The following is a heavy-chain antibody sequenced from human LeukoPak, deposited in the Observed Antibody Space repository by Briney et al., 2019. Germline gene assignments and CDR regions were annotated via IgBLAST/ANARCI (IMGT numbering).Heavy chain of an antibody. D-gene: IGHD3-10*01. J-gene: IGHJ4*02. CDR2: ISAYNGNT. V-gene: IGHV1-18*01. CDR1: GYTFTSYG. Sequence: GASVKVSCKASGYTFTSYGISWVRQAPGQGLEWMGWISAYNGNTNYAQKLQGRVTMTTDTSTSTAYMELRSLRSDDTAVYYCARGGPQHNVRYYGSGSPGASGYWGQGTLVTVSS. CDR3: ARGGPQHNVRYYGSGSPGASGY.